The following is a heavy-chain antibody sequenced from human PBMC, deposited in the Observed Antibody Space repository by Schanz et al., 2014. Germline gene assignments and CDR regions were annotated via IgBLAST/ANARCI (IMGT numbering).Heavy chain of an antibody. CDR3: ARNRGSGGQNWYFDL. V-gene: IGHV3-11*05. J-gene: IGHJ2*01. CDR1: GFPFSDYF. D-gene: IGHD1-26*01. CDR2: INTGSNYI. Sequence: QVQLVESGGGVVQPGRSLRLSCTASGFPFSDYFMAWIRQPPGRGLEWISFINTGSNYINYADSVKGRFTISRDNTKNSLFLQLNSLRADDTAVYYCARNRGSGGQNWYFDLWGRGTLVTVSS.